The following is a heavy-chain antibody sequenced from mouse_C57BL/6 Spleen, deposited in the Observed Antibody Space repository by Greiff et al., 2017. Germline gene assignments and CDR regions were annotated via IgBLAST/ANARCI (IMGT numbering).Heavy chain of an antibody. J-gene: IGHJ4*01. CDR3: ARYYGSSNYYAMDY. Sequence: VKLQQSGAELARPGASVKLSCKASGYTFTSYGISWVKQRTGQGLEWIGESYPRSGNTYYNEKFKGRATLTADKSSSTAYMELRSLTSEDSAVYFCARYYGSSNYYAMDYWGQGTSVTVSS. D-gene: IGHD1-1*01. CDR1: GYTFTSYG. CDR2: SYPRSGNT. V-gene: IGHV1-81*01.